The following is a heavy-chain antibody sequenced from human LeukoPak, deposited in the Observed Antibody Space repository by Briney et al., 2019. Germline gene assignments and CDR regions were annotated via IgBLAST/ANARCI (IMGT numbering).Heavy chain of an antibody. D-gene: IGHD3-10*01. CDR1: GYTFTSYD. J-gene: IGHJ5*02. Sequence: ASVQVSCKASGYTFTSYDINWVRQATGQGLEWMGWMNPNSGNTSYAQKFQGRVTITRNTSISTAYMELSSLRSEDTAVYYCARAPRITMVRGVIYWFDPWGQGTLVTVSS. CDR2: MNPNSGNT. V-gene: IGHV1-8*03. CDR3: ARAPRITMVRGVIYWFDP.